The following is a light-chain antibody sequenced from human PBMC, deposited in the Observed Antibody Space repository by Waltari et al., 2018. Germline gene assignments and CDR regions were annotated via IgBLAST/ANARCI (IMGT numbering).Light chain of an antibody. J-gene: IGKJ4*01. CDR1: QGINNW. V-gene: IGKV1-12*01. CDR2: SAS. Sequence: DIQMTQSPSSLSASVGDRVTMTCGASQGINNWLAWYQQVPGRAPKLLIYSASSLQSGVPSRFSGSGSGTNFTLTITSLQPEDFATYYCQQADSFPLTFGGGTKVEIK. CDR3: QQADSFPLT.